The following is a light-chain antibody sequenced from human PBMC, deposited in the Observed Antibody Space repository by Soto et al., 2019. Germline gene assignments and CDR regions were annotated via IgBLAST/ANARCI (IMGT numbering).Light chain of an antibody. CDR1: QSVSSSF. CDR2: GAS. CDR3: QQYGSSPLT. Sequence: EIVLTQSPGTLSLSPGERATLSCRASQSVSSSFLAWYQQKPGQAPRLRIYGASSRATGIPDRFSGGGSGTDFTLTISRLEHEDGAVYYCQQYGSSPLTFGGETKVAIK. J-gene: IGKJ4*01. V-gene: IGKV3-20*01.